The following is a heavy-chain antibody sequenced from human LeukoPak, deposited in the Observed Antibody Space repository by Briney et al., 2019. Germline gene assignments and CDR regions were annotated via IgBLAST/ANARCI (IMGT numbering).Heavy chain of an antibody. CDR3: ARAASPPYYDFWSGYSA. D-gene: IGHD3-3*01. J-gene: IGHJ4*02. CDR1: GFTVSSNY. CDR2: IYSGGST. Sequence: GGSLRLSCAASGFTVSSNYMSWVRQAPGKGLEWVSVIYSGGSTYYADSVKGRFTISRDNSKNTLYLQMNSLRAEDTAVYYCARAASPPYYDFWSGYSAWGQGTLVTVSS. V-gene: IGHV3-66*01.